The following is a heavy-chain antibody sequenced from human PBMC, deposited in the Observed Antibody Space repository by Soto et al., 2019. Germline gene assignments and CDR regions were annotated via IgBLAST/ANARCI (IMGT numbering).Heavy chain of an antibody. J-gene: IGHJ5*02. CDR3: ASAQSEQLVRSWFDP. V-gene: IGHV3-21*01. CDR1: GFTFSSYS. D-gene: IGHD6-6*01. Sequence: EVQLVESGGGLVKPGGSLRLSCAASGFTFSSYSMNWVRQAPGKGLEWVSSISSSSSYIYYADSVKGRFTISRDNAKNSLYLQMNSLRAEDTAVYYCASAQSEQLVRSWFDPWGQGTLVTVSS. CDR2: ISSSSSYI.